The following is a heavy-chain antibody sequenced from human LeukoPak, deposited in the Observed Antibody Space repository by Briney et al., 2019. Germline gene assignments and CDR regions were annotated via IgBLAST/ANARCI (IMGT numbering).Heavy chain of an antibody. V-gene: IGHV3-66*02. D-gene: IGHD5-18*01. Sequence: PGGSLRLSCAASGFTFSSYWMNWVRQAPGKGLEWVSVIYSGGSTYYADSVKGRFTISRDNSKNTLYLQMNSLRAEDTAVYYCARDLRPDGYWTLDSWGQGTLVTVSS. CDR1: GFTFSSYW. CDR3: ARDLRPDGYWTLDS. CDR2: IYSGGST. J-gene: IGHJ5*01.